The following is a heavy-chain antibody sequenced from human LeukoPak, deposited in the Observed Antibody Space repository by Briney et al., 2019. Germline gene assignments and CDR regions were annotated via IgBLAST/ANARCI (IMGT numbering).Heavy chain of an antibody. CDR1: GYTFTSYT. Sequence: ASVKVSCKASGYTFTSYTMHWVRQAPGQRLEWMGWINTGNGNTKYSQEFQGRVTITRDTSASTAYMELRSLRSDDTAVYYCARGGEGYSPAFDIWGQGTMVTVSS. J-gene: IGHJ3*02. D-gene: IGHD5-18*01. V-gene: IGHV1-3*04. CDR2: INTGNGNT. CDR3: ARGGEGYSPAFDI.